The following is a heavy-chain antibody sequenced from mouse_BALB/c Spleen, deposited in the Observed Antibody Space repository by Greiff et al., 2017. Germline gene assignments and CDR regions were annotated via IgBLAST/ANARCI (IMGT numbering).Heavy chain of an antibody. D-gene: IGHD3-1*01. CDR1: GFSLSTSGMG. J-gene: IGHJ4*01. CDR3: ARRGYSSHAMDY. CDR2: IYWDDDK. Sequence: QVTLKVSGPGILQPSQTLSLTCSFSGFSLSTSGMGVSWIRQPSGKGLEWLAHIYWDDDKRYNPSLKSRLTISKDTSRNQVFLKITSVDTADTATYYCARRGYSSHAMDYWGQGTSVTVSS. V-gene: IGHV8-12*01.